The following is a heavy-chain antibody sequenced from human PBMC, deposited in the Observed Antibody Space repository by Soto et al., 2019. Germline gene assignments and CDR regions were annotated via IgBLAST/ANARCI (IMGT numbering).Heavy chain of an antibody. Sequence: QVQLQQWGAGLLKPSETLSLTCAVYGGSFSGYYWSWIRQPPGQGLEWIGEINHSGSTNYNPSLKSRVTISVDTSKNQFSLKLSSVTAADTAVYYCAKGYCSSTSCYGGNWFDPWGQGTLVTVSS. J-gene: IGHJ5*02. CDR2: INHSGST. CDR3: AKGYCSSTSCYGGNWFDP. V-gene: IGHV4-34*01. CDR1: GGSFSGYY. D-gene: IGHD2-2*01.